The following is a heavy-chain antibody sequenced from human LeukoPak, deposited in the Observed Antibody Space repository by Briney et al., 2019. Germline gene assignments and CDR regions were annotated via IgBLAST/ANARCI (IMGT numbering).Heavy chain of an antibody. Sequence: GSSVKVSCKASGGTFSSYAISWVRQAPGQGLEWMGRIIPILAIANYAQKFQGRVMITADKSTSTAYMELSSLRSEDTAVYYCARLSGGDIVVFDYWGQGTLVTVSS. D-gene: IGHD5-12*01. CDR3: ARLSGGDIVVFDY. CDR2: IIPILAIA. V-gene: IGHV1-69*04. CDR1: GGTFSSYA. J-gene: IGHJ4*02.